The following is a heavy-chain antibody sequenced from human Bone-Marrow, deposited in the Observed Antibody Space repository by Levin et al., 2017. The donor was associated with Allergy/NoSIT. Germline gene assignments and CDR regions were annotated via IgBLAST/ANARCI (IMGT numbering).Heavy chain of an antibody. V-gene: IGHV3-23*01. CDR1: GFTFSNLP. CDR3: VKDLEPYGSGRVRRGDY. D-gene: IGHD3-10*01. CDR2: ISGTGYTT. J-gene: IGHJ4*02. Sequence: PGGSLRLSCAASGFTFSNLPMSWVRQAPGKGLEWVSAISGTGYTTYYADSVKGRFTISRDNSKNTLYLQMNGLRPEDTAVYYCVKDLEPYGSGRVRRGDYWGQGTLVTVSS.